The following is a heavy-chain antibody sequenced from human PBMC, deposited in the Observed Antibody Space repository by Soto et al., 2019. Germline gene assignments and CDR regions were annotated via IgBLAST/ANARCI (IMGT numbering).Heavy chain of an antibody. D-gene: IGHD1-26*01. CDR1: GFNFNTYF. Sequence: QVQLVQSGGGVVQPGRSLRLSCAASGFNFNTYFMYWVRQAPGKGLEWVAMIFPNGRDKEYADSVKDRFTISRDNSNNSMYLQMDSLRPEDSAVYYCARDAEHGSNCDLAYWGQGALVTVSS. CDR2: IFPNGRDK. V-gene: IGHV3-30*13. CDR3: ARDAEHGSNCDLAY. J-gene: IGHJ4*02.